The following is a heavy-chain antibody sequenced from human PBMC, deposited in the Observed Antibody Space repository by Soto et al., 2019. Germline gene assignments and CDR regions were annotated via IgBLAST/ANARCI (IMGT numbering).Heavy chain of an antibody. J-gene: IGHJ4*02. Sequence: QVQLQESGPGLVKPSQTLSLTCTVSGGSISSGGYYWSWIRQHPGKGLEWIGYIHYSGGTYYNPSLESRVIISVDTSKNQFSLKLSSVTAADTAVYYCTRGHVDISLYYFDYWGQGTLVTVSS. D-gene: IGHD5-12*01. CDR2: IHYSGGT. CDR3: TRGHVDISLYYFDY. CDR1: GGSISSGGYY. V-gene: IGHV4-31*03.